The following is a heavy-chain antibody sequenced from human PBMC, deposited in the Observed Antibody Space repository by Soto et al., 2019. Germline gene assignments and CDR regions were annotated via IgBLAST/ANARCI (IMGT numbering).Heavy chain of an antibody. CDR3: ARVGQGAWYFDI. CDR1: GFSFSSYW. D-gene: IGHD1-26*01. J-gene: IGHJ2*01. Sequence: EVQLVESGGGLVQPGGSLRLSCAASGFSFSSYWMHWVSQAPGKGLVWVSRIKTDGSIITYADSVKGRFTISRDNAKNTLYLQMNTLSAEDTAVYSCARVGQGAWYFDIWGRGTLVTVSS. CDR2: IKTDGSII. V-gene: IGHV3-74*01.